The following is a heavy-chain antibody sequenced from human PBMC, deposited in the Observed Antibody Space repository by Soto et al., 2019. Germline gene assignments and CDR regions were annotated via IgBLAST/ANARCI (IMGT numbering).Heavy chain of an antibody. V-gene: IGHV3-23*01. J-gene: IGHJ4*02. CDR2: IIGSGGST. Sequence: EVQLLESGGGLVQTGGSLRLSCAASGFTFSSYAMSWVRQAPGKGLVWVSAIIGSGGSTYYADSVKCRFTNSRDNSKNTLYLQMNGMRAEDTAEYYCVKAPTVTTVWGQGSMDAVSS. D-gene: IGHD4-4*01. CDR3: VKAPTVTTV. CDR1: GFTFSSYA.